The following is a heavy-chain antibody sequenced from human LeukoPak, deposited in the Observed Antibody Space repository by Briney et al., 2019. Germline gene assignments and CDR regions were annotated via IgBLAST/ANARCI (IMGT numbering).Heavy chain of an antibody. CDR3: AKDRDFWSGYYTPFDY. CDR1: GFTFSDYY. J-gene: IGHJ4*02. CDR2: ISSSGSTI. D-gene: IGHD3-3*01. Sequence: GGSLRLSCAASGFTFSDYYMSWIRQAPGKGLEWVSYISSSGSTIYYADSVKGRFTISRDNAKNSLYLQMNSLRAEDTAVYYCAKDRDFWSGYYTPFDYWGQGTLVTVSS. V-gene: IGHV3-11*04.